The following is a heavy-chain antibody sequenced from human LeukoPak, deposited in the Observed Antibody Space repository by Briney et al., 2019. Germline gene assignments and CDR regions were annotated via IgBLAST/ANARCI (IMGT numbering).Heavy chain of an antibody. J-gene: IGHJ4*02. CDR1: GFTFTSSA. V-gene: IGHV1-58*01. CDR3: ARDSGWRLSYFDY. CDR2: IVVGSGNT. D-gene: IGHD2-21*01. Sequence: SVKVSCKASGFTFTSSAVQWVRQARGQRLEWIGWIVVGSGNTNYAQKFQERVTITRDTSASTAYMELSSLRSEDTAVYYCARDSGWRLSYFDYWGQGTLVTVSS.